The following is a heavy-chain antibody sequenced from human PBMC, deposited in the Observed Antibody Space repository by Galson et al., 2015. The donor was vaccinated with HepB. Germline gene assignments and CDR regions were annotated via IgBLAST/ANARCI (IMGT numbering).Heavy chain of an antibody. D-gene: IGHD2-2*01. V-gene: IGHV1-18*01. CDR3: ARTYASTSNWFDS. Sequence: SVKVSCKASGYTFTSYGLSWVRQAPGQGLEWMGWISAFNGNTNFAQKFQGRVTMTTNASTSTAYMELRTPTSDDTAVYYCARTYASTSNWFDSWGRGTQVTVSS. CDR1: GYTFTSYG. J-gene: IGHJ5*01. CDR2: ISAFNGNT.